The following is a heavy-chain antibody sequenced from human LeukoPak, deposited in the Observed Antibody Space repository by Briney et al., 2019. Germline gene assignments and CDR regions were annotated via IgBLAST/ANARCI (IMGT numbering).Heavy chain of an antibody. V-gene: IGHV3-21*01. CDR2: ISSSSSYI. CDR1: GFTFSSYS. D-gene: IGHD6-13*01. J-gene: IGHJ3*02. CDR3: ARRLAAAGTDAFDI. Sequence: GGSLRLSCAASGFTFSSYSMNWVRQAPGKGLEWVSSISSSSSYIYYADSVKGRFTISRDNAKNSLYLQMNSLRAEDTAVYYCARRLAAAGTDAFDIWGQGTMVTASS.